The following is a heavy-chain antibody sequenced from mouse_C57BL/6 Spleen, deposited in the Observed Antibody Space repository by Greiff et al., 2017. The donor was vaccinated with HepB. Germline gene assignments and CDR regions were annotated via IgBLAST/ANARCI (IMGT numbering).Heavy chain of an antibody. V-gene: IGHV2-2*01. D-gene: IGHD1-1*01. CDR3: ASGIYYYGSSYVGAMDY. Sequence: QVQLQQSGPGLVQPSQSLSITCTVSGFSLPSYGVHWVRQSPGKGLEWLGVIWSGGSTDYNAAFISRLSISKDNSKSQVFFKMNSLQADDTAIYYCASGIYYYGSSYVGAMDYWGQGTSVTVSS. CDR2: IWSGGST. J-gene: IGHJ4*01. CDR1: GFSLPSYG.